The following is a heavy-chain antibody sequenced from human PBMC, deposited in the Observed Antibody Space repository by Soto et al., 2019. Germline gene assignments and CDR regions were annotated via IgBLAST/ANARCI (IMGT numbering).Heavy chain of an antibody. Sequence: SETLSLTCAVSGGSLSGYYWTWIRQPPGKWLEWIGEINHSGSTNYNPSLKSRVTISIETSKNQFSLNLSSVTAADTAVYYCARQKEVLRFLEWLLAGLDVWGHGXTVTVYS. CDR2: INHSGST. V-gene: IGHV4-34*01. CDR1: GGSLSGYY. CDR3: ARQKEVLRFLEWLLAGLDV. D-gene: IGHD3-3*01. J-gene: IGHJ6*02.